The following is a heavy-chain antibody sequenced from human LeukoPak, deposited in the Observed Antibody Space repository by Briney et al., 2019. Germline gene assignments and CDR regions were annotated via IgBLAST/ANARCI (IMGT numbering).Heavy chain of an antibody. Sequence: SETLSLTCTVSGGSISSYYWSWIRQPPGKGLEWIGYIYYSGSTNYNPSLKSRVTISVDTSKNQFSLKLSSVTAADTAVYYCARVSLRSGSYYWGQGTLVTVSS. CDR2: IYYSGST. CDR1: GGSISSYY. J-gene: IGHJ4*02. D-gene: IGHD3-22*01. V-gene: IGHV4-59*01. CDR3: ARVSLRSGSYY.